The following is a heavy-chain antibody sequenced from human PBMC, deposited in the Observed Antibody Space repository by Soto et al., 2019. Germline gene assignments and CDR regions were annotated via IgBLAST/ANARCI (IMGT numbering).Heavy chain of an antibody. V-gene: IGHV3-30*18. CDR1: GFTFSSYG. D-gene: IGHD6-19*01. Sequence: GGSLRLSXAASGFTFSSYGMPWVRQAPGKGLEWVAVISYDGSNKYYADSVKGRFTISRDNSKNTLYLQMNSLRAEDTAVYYCAKDSDSSGWYVNYYYGMDVWGQGTTVTVSS. CDR3: AKDSDSSGWYVNYYYGMDV. CDR2: ISYDGSNK. J-gene: IGHJ6*02.